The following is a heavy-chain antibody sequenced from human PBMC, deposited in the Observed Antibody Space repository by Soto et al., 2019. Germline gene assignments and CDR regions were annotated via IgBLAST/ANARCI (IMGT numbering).Heavy chain of an antibody. D-gene: IGHD2-15*01. J-gene: IGHJ4*02. Sequence: QITLKESGPTLVKPTQTLTLTCTFSGFSLGTHGVAVGWVRQPAGKALEWLALIYWDDDKYYSASLNSRLTITKDTPKNQVVLTMTSMDPVDTGTYSCAHAMLYCTGGSCSTYFASWGQGTLVTVSS. V-gene: IGHV2-5*02. CDR3: AHAMLYCTGGSCSTYFAS. CDR1: GFSLGTHGVA. CDR2: IYWDDDK.